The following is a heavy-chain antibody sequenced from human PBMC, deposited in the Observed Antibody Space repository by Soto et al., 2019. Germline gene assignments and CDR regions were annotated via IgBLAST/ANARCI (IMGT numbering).Heavy chain of an antibody. D-gene: IGHD3-10*01. Sequence: SVKVSCKASGFTFTSSAVQWVRQARGQRLEWMGGVIPIFGTANYAQKFQGRVTITADESTSTAYMELSSLRSEDTAVYYCARDSRGFGESDYWGQGTLVTVSS. V-gene: IGHV1-69*13. J-gene: IGHJ4*02. CDR2: VIPIFGTA. CDR1: GFTFTSSA. CDR3: ARDSRGFGESDY.